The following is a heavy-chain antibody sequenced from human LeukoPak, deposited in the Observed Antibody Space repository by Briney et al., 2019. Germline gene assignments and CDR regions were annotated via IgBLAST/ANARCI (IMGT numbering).Heavy chain of an antibody. Sequence: SETLSLTCTVSGGSISSSSYYWGWIRQPPGKGLEWIGSTYYSGSTYYNPSLKSRVTISVDTSKNQFSLKLSSVTAADTAVYYCARRYYDILTGYYPFDYWGQGTLVTVSS. V-gene: IGHV4-39*01. CDR3: ARRYYDILTGYYPFDY. J-gene: IGHJ4*02. D-gene: IGHD3-9*01. CDR1: GGSISSSSYY. CDR2: TYYSGST.